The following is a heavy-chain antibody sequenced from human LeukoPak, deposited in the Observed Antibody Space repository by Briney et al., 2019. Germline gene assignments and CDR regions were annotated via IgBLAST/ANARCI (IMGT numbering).Heavy chain of an antibody. CDR2: ISWNSGSK. D-gene: IGHD4-17*01. J-gene: IGHJ3*02. Sequence: PGRSLRLSCAAAGFTFDDYAMHWVRQAPGKGLEWVSGISWNSGSKGYADSVKGRFTISRDNAKNSLYLQMNSLRAEDTAVYYCAKDTDDSGDYVDAFDIWGQGTMVTVAS. V-gene: IGHV3-9*01. CDR1: GFTFDDYA. CDR3: AKDTDDSGDYVDAFDI.